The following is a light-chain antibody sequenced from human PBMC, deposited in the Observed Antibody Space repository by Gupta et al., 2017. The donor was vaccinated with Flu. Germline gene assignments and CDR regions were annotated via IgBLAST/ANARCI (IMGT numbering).Light chain of an antibody. Sequence: GERATLSCRASQSVSTNSASYQQTPGQPASLLLFGAFTRATGILARCIGSGSCTEFTPTIISLQAEDFVMYYCQQYNNRPLTFGGGTRVEIK. CDR1: QSVSTN. V-gene: IGKV3-15*01. J-gene: IGKJ4*01. CDR2: GAF. CDR3: QQYNNRPLT.